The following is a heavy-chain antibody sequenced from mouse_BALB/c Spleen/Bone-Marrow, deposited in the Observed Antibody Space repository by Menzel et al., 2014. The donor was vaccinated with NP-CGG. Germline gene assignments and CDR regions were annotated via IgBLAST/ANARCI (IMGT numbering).Heavy chain of an antibody. CDR3: TRQYGNYYAMDY. CDR2: IYPSDSYT. D-gene: IGHD2-10*02. Sequence: VQVVESAAELVRPGASVKVSCKASGYTFTSYWINWVKQRPGQGLEWIGNIYPSDSYTNYNQNFKDKATLTVDKSSSTAYMQRSSRTSEDAAVYYCTRQYGNYYAMDYWGQGTSVTVSS. CDR1: GYTFTSYW. J-gene: IGHJ4*01. V-gene: IGHV1S126*01.